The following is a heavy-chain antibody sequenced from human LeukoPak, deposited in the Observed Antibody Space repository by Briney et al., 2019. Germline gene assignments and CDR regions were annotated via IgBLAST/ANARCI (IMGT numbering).Heavy chain of an antibody. D-gene: IGHD5-18*01. V-gene: IGHV4-4*07. CDR2: IYTSGST. Sequence: SETLSLTCTVSGGSISSYYWSWIRQPAGKGLEWIGRIYTSGSTNYNPSLKSRVTISVDESKNQFSLKLSSVTAADTAVYYCAREADTAMVDYWGQGTLVTVSS. CDR3: AREADTAMVDY. J-gene: IGHJ4*02. CDR1: GGSISSYY.